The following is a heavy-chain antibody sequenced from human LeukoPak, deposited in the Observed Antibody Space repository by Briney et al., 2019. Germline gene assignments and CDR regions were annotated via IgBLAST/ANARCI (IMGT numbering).Heavy chain of an antibody. J-gene: IGHJ4*02. D-gene: IGHD2-15*01. CDR2: ISYDGSNK. CDR3: ARGAGVVPPPFDY. V-gene: IGHV3-30*01. CDR1: GFTFSRYA. Sequence: GGSLRLSCAASGFTFSRYAMHWVRQAPGKGLEWVAVISYDGSNKYYADSVKGRFTISRDNSKNTLYLQMNSLRAEDTAVYYCARGAGVVPPPFDYWGQGTLVTVSS.